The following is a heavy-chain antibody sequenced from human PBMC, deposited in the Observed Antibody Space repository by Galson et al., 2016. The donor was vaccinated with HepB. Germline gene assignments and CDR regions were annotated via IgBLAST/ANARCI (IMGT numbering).Heavy chain of an antibody. J-gene: IGHJ4*02. D-gene: IGHD2-2*01. V-gene: IGHV1-69*13. CDR2: IIPVFGTT. Sequence: SVKVSCKASGGTFSNYAISWVRQAPGQGFEWLGAIIPVFGTTDYAQKFQARVTITADESTSTTYMELSSLRSEDTALYYCARGRYCSTTSCYGGFFDYWGQGSLVTVSS. CDR1: GGTFSNYA. CDR3: ARGRYCSTTSCYGGFFDY.